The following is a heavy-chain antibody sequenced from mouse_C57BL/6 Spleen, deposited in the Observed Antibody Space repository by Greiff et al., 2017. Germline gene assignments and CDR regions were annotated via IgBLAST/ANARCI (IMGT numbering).Heavy chain of an antibody. CDR2: ISYSGST. CDR1: GYSIPSGYD. J-gene: IGHJ3*01. D-gene: IGHD1-1*02. V-gene: IGHV3-1*01. CDR3: ASDYCGSYPASFAG. Sequence: EVQRVESGPGMVQPSQSLSLTCTVTGYSIPSGYDWHWLRHSPGNQLEGMGSISYSGSTNYTSPLKSRITITPDTSKNHFFLKLNSLTNEDTATYSCASDYCGSYPASFAGWGQGTLVTVAA.